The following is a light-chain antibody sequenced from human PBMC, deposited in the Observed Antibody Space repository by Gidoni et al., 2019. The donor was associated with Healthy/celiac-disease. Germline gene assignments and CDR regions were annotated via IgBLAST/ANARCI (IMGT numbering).Light chain of an antibody. V-gene: IGKV1-8*01. CDR3: QQYDSYPLT. CDR1: QGIRSY. CDR2: AAA. Sequence: AIRMTQSPSSFSASTGDRVTITCRASQGIRSYLAWYQQKPGKAPKHLIYAAATLQSGVPSRFSGSGSGTDLTLTNSCLQEEDVATYYCQQYDSYPLTFGGGTKVEIK. J-gene: IGKJ4*01.